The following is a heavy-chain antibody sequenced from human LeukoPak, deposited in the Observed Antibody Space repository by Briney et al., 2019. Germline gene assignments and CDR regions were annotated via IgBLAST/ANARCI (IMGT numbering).Heavy chain of an antibody. CDR2: ISSSSSYI. D-gene: IGHD5-24*01. Sequence: PGGSLRLSCAASGFTFSSYSMTWVRQAPGKGLEWVSSISSSSSYIYYADSVKGRFTISRDNAKNSLYLQMNSLRAEDTAVYYCARDMAVGEMATITDDYWGQGTLVTVSS. J-gene: IGHJ4*02. CDR1: GFTFSSYS. CDR3: ARDMAVGEMATITDDY. V-gene: IGHV3-21*01.